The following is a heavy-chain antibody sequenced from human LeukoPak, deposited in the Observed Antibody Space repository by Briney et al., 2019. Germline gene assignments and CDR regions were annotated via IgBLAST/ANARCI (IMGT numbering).Heavy chain of an antibody. D-gene: IGHD3-3*01. J-gene: IGHJ4*02. CDR1: GFTFSSYA. Sequence: GGSLRLSCAASGFTFSSYAMSWVRQAPGKGLEWVSAISGSGGSTYYADSVKGRFTISRDNSKNTLYLQMNSLRAEDTAVYYCAKDPHFYNFWSGSYFDYWGQGTLVTVSS. V-gene: IGHV3-23*01. CDR2: ISGSGGST. CDR3: AKDPHFYNFWSGSYFDY.